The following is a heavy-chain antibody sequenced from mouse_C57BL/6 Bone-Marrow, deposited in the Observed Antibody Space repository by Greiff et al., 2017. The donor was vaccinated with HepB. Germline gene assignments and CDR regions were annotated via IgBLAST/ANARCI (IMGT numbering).Heavy chain of an antibody. CDR3: ARWAYGNPFDY. Sequence: VKLVESGAELARPGASVKMSCKASGYTFTSYTMHWVKQSPGQGLEWIGYINPSSGYTKYNQKFKDKATLTADKSSSTAYMQLRSLTSEDSAVYYCARWAYGNPFDYWGQVTTLTVSS. D-gene: IGHD2-1*01. V-gene: IGHV1-4*01. J-gene: IGHJ2*01. CDR2: INPSSGYT. CDR1: GYTFTSYT.